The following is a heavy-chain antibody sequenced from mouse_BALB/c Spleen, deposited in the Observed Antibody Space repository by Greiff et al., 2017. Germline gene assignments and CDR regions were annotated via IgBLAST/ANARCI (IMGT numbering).Heavy chain of an antibody. CDR2: ISYDGSN. Sequence: EVQVVESGPGLVKPSQSLSLTCSVTGYSITSGYYWNWIRQFPGNKLEWMGYISYDGSNNYNPSLKNRISITRDTSKNQFFLKLNSVTTEDTATYYCARDRWAVAYWGQGTLVTVAA. D-gene: IGHD1-1*02. J-gene: IGHJ3*01. CDR3: ARDRWAVAY. CDR1: GYSITSGYY. V-gene: IGHV3-6*02.